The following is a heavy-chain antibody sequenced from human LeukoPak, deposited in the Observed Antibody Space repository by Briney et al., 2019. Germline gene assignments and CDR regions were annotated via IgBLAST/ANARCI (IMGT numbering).Heavy chain of an antibody. V-gene: IGHV4-39*01. CDR1: GGSLSSSSYY. Sequence: SETLSLTCTVSGGSLSSSSYYWGWLRQPPGTGLEWLGSIYYSGSTYYNPSLKRRVTISVDTSKKQFFLKLRSVTAADTAVYYCARQDYYYMDVWGKGTTVTISS. J-gene: IGHJ6*03. CDR2: IYYSGST. CDR3: ARQDYYYMDV.